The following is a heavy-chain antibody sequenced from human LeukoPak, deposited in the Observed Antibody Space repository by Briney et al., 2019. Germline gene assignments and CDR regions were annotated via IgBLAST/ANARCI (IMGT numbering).Heavy chain of an antibody. CDR1: GFTDSSNY. J-gene: IGHJ5*02. V-gene: IGHV3-66*01. CDR3: ARETPLTASAS. D-gene: IGHD2-21*02. CDR2: IYSGGST. Sequence: GGSLRLSCAASGFTDSSNYMSWVRQAPGKGLEWVSVIYSGGSTYYADSVKGRFTISRDSSKNTLYLQMNSLRAEDTAVYYCARETPLTASASWGQGTLVTVSS.